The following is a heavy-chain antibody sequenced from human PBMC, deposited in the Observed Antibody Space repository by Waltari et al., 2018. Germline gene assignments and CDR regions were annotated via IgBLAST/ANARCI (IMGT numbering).Heavy chain of an antibody. Sequence: EVHLLQSGAELKKPGTPVKISCKLSGSPFPSYHLHWVRQAPGDGLQWVGLVEPEDGQAISADKFQGRVTMTADTSTDTAYLELTSLTSEDTAVFFCATAPGGGSSASRPFHFWGQGTMITVSS. CDR2: VEPEDGQA. V-gene: IGHV1-69-2*01. CDR3: ATAPGGGSSASRPFHF. J-gene: IGHJ3*01. D-gene: IGHD3-10*01. CDR1: GSPFPSYH.